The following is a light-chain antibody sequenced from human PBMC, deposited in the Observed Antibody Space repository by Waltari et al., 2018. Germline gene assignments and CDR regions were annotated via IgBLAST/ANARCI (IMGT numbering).Light chain of an antibody. J-gene: IGLJ2*01. CDR2: EVT. Sequence: QPALTQPPSASGSPGQSVPISCPGTNSDVGGYNYVSWYQQHPGEAPKLMIYEVTKRPSGVPDRFSGSKSDNTASLTVSGLQAEDEADYYCSSFSGSNNYNVVFGGGTKLTVL. CDR3: SSFSGSNNYNVV. V-gene: IGLV2-8*01. CDR1: NSDVGGYNY.